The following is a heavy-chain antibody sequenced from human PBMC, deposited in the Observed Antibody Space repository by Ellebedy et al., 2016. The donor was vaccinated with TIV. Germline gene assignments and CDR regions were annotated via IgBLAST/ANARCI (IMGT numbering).Heavy chain of an antibody. J-gene: IGHJ5*02. CDR2: ISGSGDST. Sequence: GGSLRLXCAASGFTFTAYGMNWVRQPPGKGLEWVSFISGSGDSTYYADSVKGRFTISRDNSKNTVYLQMNSLRVDDTAVYYCAKDFCTSTSCNDATWGQGILVTVSS. CDR3: AKDFCTSTSCNDAT. V-gene: IGHV3-23*01. D-gene: IGHD2-2*01. CDR1: GFTFTAYG.